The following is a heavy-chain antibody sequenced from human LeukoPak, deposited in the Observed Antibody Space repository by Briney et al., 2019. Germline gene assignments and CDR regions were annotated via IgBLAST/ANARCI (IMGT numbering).Heavy chain of an antibody. Sequence: GASVKVSCKASGYTFTSYDINWVRQATGQGLEWMGWMNPNSGNTGYAQKFQGRVTMTRNTSISTAYMELSSLRSEDTAVYYCARGRYYYDSSGYPHDAFDIWGQGTMVTVSS. D-gene: IGHD3-22*01. CDR2: MNPNSGNT. CDR3: ARGRYYYDSSGYPHDAFDI. J-gene: IGHJ3*02. CDR1: GYTFTSYD. V-gene: IGHV1-8*01.